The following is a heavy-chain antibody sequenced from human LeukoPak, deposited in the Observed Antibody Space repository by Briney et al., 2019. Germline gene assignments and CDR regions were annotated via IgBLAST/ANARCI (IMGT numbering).Heavy chain of an antibody. CDR2: IWYDGSNK. D-gene: IGHD1-26*01. CDR3: ARRIVGQAPDY. J-gene: IGHJ4*02. V-gene: IGHV3-33*01. CDR1: GFTFSSYG. Sequence: GGSLRLSCAASGFTFSSYGMHWVRQAPGKGLEWVALIWYDGSNKYYADSVKGRLTISRDNSKNTLYLQMNSLRAEDTAVYYCARRIVGQAPDYWGQGTLVTVSS.